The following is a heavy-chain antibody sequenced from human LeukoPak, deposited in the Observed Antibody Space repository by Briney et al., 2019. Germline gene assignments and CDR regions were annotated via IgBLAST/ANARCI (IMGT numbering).Heavy chain of an antibody. CDR1: GYTFTSYD. Sequence: PEASVKVSCKASGYTFTSYDINWVRQATGQGLEWMGWMNPNSGNTGYAQKFQGRVTMTRNTSISTAYMELSSLRSEDTAVYYCARGIYDFWSGHTSGWFDPWGQGTLVTVSS. CDR3: ARGIYDFWSGHTSGWFDP. D-gene: IGHD3-3*01. V-gene: IGHV1-8*01. J-gene: IGHJ5*02. CDR2: MNPNSGNT.